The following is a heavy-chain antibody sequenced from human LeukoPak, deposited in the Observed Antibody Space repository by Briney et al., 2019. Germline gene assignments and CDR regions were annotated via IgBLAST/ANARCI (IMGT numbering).Heavy chain of an antibody. D-gene: IGHD5-12*01. J-gene: IGHJ4*02. CDR1: GGSISSSSFY. CDR3: ASPGGYHDGQFDY. V-gene: IGHV4-39*01. Sequence: SETLSLTCTVSGGSISSSSFYWGWIRQPPGKGLEWIGSIYKSGTTYHNPSLESRITISVDTSKNQFSLKLNSVTAADTAVYYCASPGGYHDGQFDYWGQGTLLTVSS. CDR2: IYKSGTT.